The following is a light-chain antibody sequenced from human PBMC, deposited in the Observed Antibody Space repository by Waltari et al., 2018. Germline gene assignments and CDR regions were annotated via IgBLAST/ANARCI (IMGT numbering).Light chain of an antibody. V-gene: IGLV4-69*01. J-gene: IGLJ3*02. CDR3: QTGGHGTWV. CDR1: SGHSSNV. Sequence: QLVLTQSPSASASLGASVKLTCTLSSGHSSNVIAWLPQQPEKGPRYLMKVNSDGSHNKGDEIPDRFSGSSSGAERYLTISSLQSEDEADYYCQTGGHGTWVFGGGTKLTVL. CDR2: VNSDGSH.